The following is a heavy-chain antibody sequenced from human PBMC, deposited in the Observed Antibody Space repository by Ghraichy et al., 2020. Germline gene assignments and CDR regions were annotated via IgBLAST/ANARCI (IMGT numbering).Heavy chain of an antibody. D-gene: IGHD3-3*01. CDR3: ARESAPIFDY. V-gene: IGHV3-7*01. J-gene: IGHJ4*02. Sequence: GVLNISCAASGFTFSNFWVSWVRQAPGKGLEWVANIKPDGSEKYYVDSVRGRFTISRDYAKNSLFLQMNSLRAEDTAVYYCARESAPIFDYWGQGTPVTVSS. CDR2: IKPDGSEK. CDR1: GFTFSNFW.